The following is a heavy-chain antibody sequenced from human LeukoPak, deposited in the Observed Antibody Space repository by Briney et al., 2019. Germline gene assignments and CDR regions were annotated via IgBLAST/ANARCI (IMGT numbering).Heavy chain of an antibody. Sequence: SETLSLTCAVYGGSFSGYYWSWIRQPPGKGLEWIGEINHSGSTNYNPSLKSRVTISVDTSKNQFSLNLSSVTAADTAIYFCARDFTMIRGGFDPWGQGILVTISS. CDR2: INHSGST. CDR3: ARDFTMIRGGFDP. J-gene: IGHJ5*02. D-gene: IGHD3-10*01. V-gene: IGHV4-34*01. CDR1: GGSFSGYY.